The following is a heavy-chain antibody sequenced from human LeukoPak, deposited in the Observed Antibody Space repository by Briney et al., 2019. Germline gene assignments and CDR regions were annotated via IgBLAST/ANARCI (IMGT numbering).Heavy chain of an antibody. CDR2: IYYSGST. D-gene: IGHD7-27*01. Sequence: SETLSPTCTVSGGSISSSSYYWGWIRQPPGKGLEWIGSIYYSGSTYYNPSLKSRVTISVDTSKNQFSLKLSSVTAADTAVYYCARHVNWGRTNYFDYWGQGTLVTVSS. J-gene: IGHJ4*02. CDR3: ARHVNWGRTNYFDY. CDR1: GGSISSSSYY. V-gene: IGHV4-39*01.